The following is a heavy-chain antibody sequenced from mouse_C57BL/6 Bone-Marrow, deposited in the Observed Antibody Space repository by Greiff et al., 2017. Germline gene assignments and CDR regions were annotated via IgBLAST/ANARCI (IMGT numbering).Heavy chain of an antibody. CDR2: ISSGGSYT. D-gene: IGHD4-1*01. CDR1: GFTFSSYG. Sequence: DVQLVESGGDLVKPGGSLKLSCAASGFTFSSYGMSWVRQTPDKRLEWVATISSGGSYTYYPDSVKGRFTISRDNAKNTLYLQMSSLKSEYTAMYYCARHVTGTYFDVWGTGTTVTVSS. CDR3: ARHVTGTYFDV. V-gene: IGHV5-6*01. J-gene: IGHJ1*03.